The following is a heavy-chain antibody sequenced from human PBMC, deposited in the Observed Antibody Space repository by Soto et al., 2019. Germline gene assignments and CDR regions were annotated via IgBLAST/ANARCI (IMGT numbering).Heavy chain of an antibody. J-gene: IGHJ4*02. CDR2: ISAYNGNT. Sequence: ASVKVSCKASGYTFTSYGISWVRQAPGQGLEWMGWISAYNGNTNYAQKLQGRVTMTTDTSTSTAYMELRSLRSDDTAVYYCARAIGYYGSGSYPYYFDYWGQGTLVTVSS. D-gene: IGHD3-10*01. CDR1: GYTFTSYG. V-gene: IGHV1-18*01. CDR3: ARAIGYYGSGSYPYYFDY.